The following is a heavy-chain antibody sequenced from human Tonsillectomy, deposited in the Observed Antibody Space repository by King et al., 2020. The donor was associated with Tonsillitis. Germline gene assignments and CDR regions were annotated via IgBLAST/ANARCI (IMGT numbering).Heavy chain of an antibody. CDR1: VDAISSSTYY. J-gene: IGHJ4*02. CDR2: IYYMCGT. CDR3: ARLGGVRDSDYGGGFDY. V-gene: IGHV4-39*01. Sequence: MQLQESGPGLVKPSETLSLACTVSVDAISSSTYYCGWFLQPPGKGLEWIGRIYYMCGTYYTLSLNSRVTISVDTSKNQFPLKPSSVTAADPAVAYCARLGGVRDSDYGGGFDYWGQGTLVTVSS. D-gene: IGHD4-17*01.